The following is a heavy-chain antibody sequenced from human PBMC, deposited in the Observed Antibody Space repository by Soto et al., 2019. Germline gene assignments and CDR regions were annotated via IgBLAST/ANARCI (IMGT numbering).Heavy chain of an antibody. J-gene: IGHJ5*02. CDR1: GGSISSSSYY. D-gene: IGHD3-22*01. CDR2: IYYSGST. Sequence: SETLSLTCTVSGGSISSSSYYWGWIRQPPGKGLEWIGSIYYSGSTYYNPSLKSRVTISVDTSKNQFSLKLSSVTAADTAVYYCASSTHYYDSSGPKKYNWFDPWGQGTLVTVS. CDR3: ASSTHYYDSSGPKKYNWFDP. V-gene: IGHV4-39*01.